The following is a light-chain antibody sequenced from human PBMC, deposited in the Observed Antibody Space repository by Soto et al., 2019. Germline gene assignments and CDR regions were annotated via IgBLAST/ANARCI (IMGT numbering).Light chain of an antibody. J-gene: IGKJ1*01. CDR2: AAS. Sequence: DIQLTQSPSFLSASVGDRVTITCRDSQGISSHLAWFQQKPGRAPKLLVYAASTLQSGVPSRFSGSGSGTEFTLTISMLQPDDFATYYCQHYNSYSEAFGQGTKVDIK. CDR3: QHYNSYSEA. CDR1: QGISSH. V-gene: IGKV1-9*01.